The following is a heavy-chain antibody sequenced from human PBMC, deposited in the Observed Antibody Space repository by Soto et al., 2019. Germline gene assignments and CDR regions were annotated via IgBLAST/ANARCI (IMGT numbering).Heavy chain of an antibody. V-gene: IGHV5-51*01. CDR2: IYPGDSDT. D-gene: IGHD3-22*01. Sequence: PGESLKISCKGFGHSFTSYWLGWVRQMPGKGPEWMGIIYPGDSDTRYSPSFQGQVTISADKSISTAYLQWSSLKASDTAMYYCARTPPYDSSGYFTQYYYYRMNVWGQGTTAT. J-gene: IGHJ6*02. CDR3: ARTPPYDSSGYFTQYYYYRMNV. CDR1: GHSFTSYW.